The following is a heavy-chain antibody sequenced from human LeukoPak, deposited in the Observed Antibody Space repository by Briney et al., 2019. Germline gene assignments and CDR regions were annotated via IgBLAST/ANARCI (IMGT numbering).Heavy chain of an antibody. D-gene: IGHD3-9*01. CDR1: GGSISSYY. CDR3: ASLHNFDLYY. J-gene: IGHJ4*02. CDR2: IYYSGST. V-gene: IGHV4-59*08. Sequence: SETLSLTCTVSGGSISSYYWSWIRQPPGKGLEWIGYIYYSGSTNYNPSLKSRVTISVDTSKNQFSLKMSSVTAADTAVYYCASLHNFDLYYWGQGTLVTVSS.